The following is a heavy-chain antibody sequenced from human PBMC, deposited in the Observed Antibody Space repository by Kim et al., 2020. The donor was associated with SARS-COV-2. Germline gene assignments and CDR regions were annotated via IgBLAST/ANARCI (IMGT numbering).Heavy chain of an antibody. CDR2: IYYSGST. J-gene: IGHJ3*02. D-gene: IGHD3-10*01. CDR3: ARHPSMVRGSIDGAFDI. Sequence: SETLSLTCTVSGGSFSSSSYYWGWIRQPPGKGLEWIGSIYYSGSTYYNPSLKNRVTISVDTSKNQFSLKLSSVTAADTAVYYCARHPSMVRGSIDGAFDIWDQGTLVTVSS. V-gene: IGHV4-39*01. CDR1: GGSFSSSSYY.